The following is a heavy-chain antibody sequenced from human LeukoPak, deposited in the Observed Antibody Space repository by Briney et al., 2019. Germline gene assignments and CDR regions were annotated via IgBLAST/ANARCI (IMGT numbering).Heavy chain of an antibody. CDR3: ANLPILTGYQNFDY. D-gene: IGHD3-9*01. J-gene: IGHJ4*02. CDR1: GFTFSSYG. Sequence: GGSLRLSCAASGFTFSSYGMHWVRQAPGKGLEWVAFIRYDGSNKYYADSVKGRFTISRDNSKNTLYLQMNSLRAEDTAVYYCANLPILTGYQNFDYWGQGTLVTVSS. V-gene: IGHV3-30*02. CDR2: IRYDGSNK.